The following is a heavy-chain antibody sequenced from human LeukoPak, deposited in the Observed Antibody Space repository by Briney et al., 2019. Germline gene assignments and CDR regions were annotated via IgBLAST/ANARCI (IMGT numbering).Heavy chain of an antibody. Sequence: SETLSLTCTVSGGSFTSYYWSWIRQPPGKGLEWIGYISYSGSTNYNPSLKSRVTISVDTSKNQFSLKLSSVTAADTAVYYCARAGRWLQPYYYYGMDVWGQGTTVTVSS. D-gene: IGHD5-24*01. CDR2: ISYSGST. V-gene: IGHV4-59*01. CDR3: ARAGRWLQPYYYYGMDV. J-gene: IGHJ6*02. CDR1: GGSFTSYY.